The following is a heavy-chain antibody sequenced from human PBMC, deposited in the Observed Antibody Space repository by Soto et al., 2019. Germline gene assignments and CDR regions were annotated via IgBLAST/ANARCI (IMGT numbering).Heavy chain of an antibody. D-gene: IGHD6-6*01. CDR2: ISSGSSFI. Sequence: EVLLVGSGGGPVKPGGSLRLSCTASGFRFSSYGMNWVRQAPGKGLEWVSSISSGSSFIYYADFVKGRFTISRDNAKNTVSLQMNSLRAEDTAVYYCARDRHSSSSGYFEYWGQGTLVTVSS. CDR1: GFRFSSYG. J-gene: IGHJ4*02. CDR3: ARDRHSSSSGYFEY. V-gene: IGHV3-21*01.